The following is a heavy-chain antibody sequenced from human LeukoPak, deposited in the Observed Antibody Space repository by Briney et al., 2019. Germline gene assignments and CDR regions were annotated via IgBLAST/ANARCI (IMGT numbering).Heavy chain of an antibody. CDR3: ARDRIPIANDAFDI. CDR2: ISYDGSNK. CDR1: GFTFSSYA. J-gene: IGHJ3*02. D-gene: IGHD6-13*01. V-gene: IGHV3-30*04. Sequence: PGGSLRLSCAASGFTFSSYAMHWVRQAPGKRLEWVAVISYDGSNKYYADSVKGRFTISRDNSKNTLYLQMNSLRAEDTAVYYCARDRIPIANDAFDIWGQGTMVTVSS.